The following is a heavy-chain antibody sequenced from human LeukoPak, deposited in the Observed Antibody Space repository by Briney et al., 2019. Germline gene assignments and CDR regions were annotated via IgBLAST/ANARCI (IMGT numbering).Heavy chain of an antibody. Sequence: GGSLRLSCAASGISFNTFAMTWVRQAPGKGLEWVSSISRSGDGTYYADSVKGRFTISRDNSKNTVSLQMNSLRAEDTAVYYCARGAAAVTIDYWGQGTLVTVSS. J-gene: IGHJ4*02. CDR2: ISRSGDGT. CDR3: ARGAAAVTIDY. V-gene: IGHV3-23*01. CDR1: GISFNTFA. D-gene: IGHD6-13*01.